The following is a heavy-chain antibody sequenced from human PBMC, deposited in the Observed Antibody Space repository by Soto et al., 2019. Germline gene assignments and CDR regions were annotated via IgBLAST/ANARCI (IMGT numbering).Heavy chain of an antibody. CDR3: ARNVGASYYYYYMDV. J-gene: IGHJ6*03. D-gene: IGHD3-10*02. CDR2: IYYSGST. V-gene: IGHV4-39*01. Sequence: SETLSLTCTVSGGSISSSSYYWGWIRQPPGKGLEWIGGIYYSGSTYYNPSLKSRVTISVDTSKNQFSLKMSSVTAADTAVYYCARNVGASYYYYYMDVWGKGTTVTVSS. CDR1: GGSISSSSYY.